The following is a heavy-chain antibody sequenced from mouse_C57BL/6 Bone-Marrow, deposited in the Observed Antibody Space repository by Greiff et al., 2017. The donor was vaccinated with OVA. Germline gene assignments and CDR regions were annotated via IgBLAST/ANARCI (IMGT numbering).Heavy chain of an antibody. CDR3: AREGTGTYYYDLDY. J-gene: IGHJ2*01. CDR1: GYAFTNYL. D-gene: IGHD1-1*02. CDR2: IYIGNGYT. Sequence: EVQLLQSGAELVRPGTSVKVSCKASGYAFTNYLIEWVKQRPGQGLEWIGYIYIGNGYTEYHEKFKGKATMTSDTASSTAYMQLSNLTSEDSAMYFCAREGTGTYYYDLDYWGQGTTLTVSS. V-gene: IGHV1-58*01.